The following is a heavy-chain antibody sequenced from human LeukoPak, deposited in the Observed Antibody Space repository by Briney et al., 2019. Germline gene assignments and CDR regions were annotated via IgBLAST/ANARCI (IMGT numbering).Heavy chain of an antibody. J-gene: IGHJ4*02. CDR3: AKDKGALSSVTDY. V-gene: IGHV3-9*01. CDR2: ITWNGGNI. CDR1: GFTFHVYA. Sequence: GRSLRLSCAASGFTFHVYAQHGVRDAPGKGLEGGSGITWNGGNIGYADSVKGRFTISKDNAKNSLYLQMNSLRAEDTALYYCAKDKGALSSVTDYWGQGTLVTVSS. D-gene: IGHD6-19*01.